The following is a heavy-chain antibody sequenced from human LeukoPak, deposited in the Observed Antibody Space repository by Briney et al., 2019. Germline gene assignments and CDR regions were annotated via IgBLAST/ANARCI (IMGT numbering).Heavy chain of an antibody. CDR2: ISYDGSNK. J-gene: IGHJ4*02. CDR3: ARGDGSFDY. V-gene: IGHV3-30-3*01. CDR1: GFTFSSYA. D-gene: IGHD1-26*01. Sequence: PGRSLRLSCAASGFTFSSYAMHWVCQAPGKGLEWVAVISYDGSNKYYADSVKGRFTISRDNSKNTLYLQMNSLRAEDTAVYYCARGDGSFDYWGQGTLVTVSS.